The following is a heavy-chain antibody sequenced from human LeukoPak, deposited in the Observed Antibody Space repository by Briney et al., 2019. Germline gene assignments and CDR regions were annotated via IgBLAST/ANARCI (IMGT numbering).Heavy chain of an antibody. D-gene: IGHD1-26*01. J-gene: IGHJ4*02. CDR1: GFTFSSYG. V-gene: IGHV3-30*02. Sequence: GGSLRLSCAASGFTFSSYGRHWVRQAPGKGLEGVAFKRYDGNNKYYADSVKGRFTISRDNSKNTLFLQMNSLRAEDTAVYYCAKDRSGSSFPDYWGQGTLVTVSS. CDR2: KRYDGNNK. CDR3: AKDRSGSSFPDY.